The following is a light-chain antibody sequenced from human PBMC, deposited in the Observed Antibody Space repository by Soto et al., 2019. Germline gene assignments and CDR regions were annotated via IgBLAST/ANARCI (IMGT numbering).Light chain of an antibody. CDR1: QGVSSTS. V-gene: IGKV3-20*01. Sequence: ENVLTQSPGTLSLSPGERATLSCRASQGVSSTSLAWYQQKSGQAPRLLIYGASSRATGIPDRFSGSGSGTDFTLTISRLEPEDFAVYYCQQYGSSPLLTFGGGTKVDIK. J-gene: IGKJ4*01. CDR2: GAS. CDR3: QQYGSSPLLT.